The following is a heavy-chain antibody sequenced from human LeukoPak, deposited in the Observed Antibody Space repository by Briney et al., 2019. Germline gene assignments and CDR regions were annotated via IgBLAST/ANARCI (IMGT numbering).Heavy chain of an antibody. D-gene: IGHD6-13*01. CDR2: INHSGST. CDR3: ARVRKQQLVRYYMDV. Sequence: PSETLSLTCAVYGGSFSGYYWSWLRQPPGKGLEWIGEINHSGSTNYNPSLTSRVTISVDTSKNQFSLKLSSVTAADTAVYYCARVRKQQLVRYYMDVWGKGTTVTVSS. CDR1: GGSFSGYY. V-gene: IGHV4-34*01. J-gene: IGHJ6*03.